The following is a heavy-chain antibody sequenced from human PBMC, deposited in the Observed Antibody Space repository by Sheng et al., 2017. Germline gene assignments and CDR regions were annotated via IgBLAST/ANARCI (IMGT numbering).Heavy chain of an antibody. J-gene: IGHJ6*03. CDR3: ARGGSTTDWFRMIVVGGDYYYYMDV. CDR2: IIPIFGTA. CDR1: GGTFSSYA. D-gene: IGHD3-22*01. Sequence: QVQLVQSGAEVKKPGSSVKVSCKASGGTFSSYAISWVRQAPGQGLEWMGGIIPIFGTANYAQKFQGRVTITTDESTSTAYMELSSLRSEDTAVYYCARGGSTTDWFRMIVVGGDYYYYMDVWGKGTTVTVSS. V-gene: IGHV1-69*05.